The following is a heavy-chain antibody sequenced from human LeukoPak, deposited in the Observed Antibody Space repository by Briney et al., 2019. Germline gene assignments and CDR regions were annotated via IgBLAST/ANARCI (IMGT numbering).Heavy chain of an antibody. CDR2: INHSGST. V-gene: IGHV4-34*01. D-gene: IGHD6-19*01. CDR3: ARETYSSGWYWFDP. J-gene: IGHJ5*02. CDR1: GGSFSGYY. Sequence: SETLSLTCAVYGGSFSGYYWSWIRQPPGKGLEWIGEINHSGSTNYNPSLKSRVTISVDTSKNQFSLKLSSVTAADTAVYYCARETYSSGWYWFDPWGQGTLVTVSS.